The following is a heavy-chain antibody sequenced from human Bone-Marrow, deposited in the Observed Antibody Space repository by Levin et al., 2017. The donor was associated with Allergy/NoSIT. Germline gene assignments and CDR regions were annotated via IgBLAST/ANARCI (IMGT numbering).Heavy chain of an antibody. D-gene: IGHD4-17*01. Sequence: GESLKISCKALGFTFSTYGITWVRQAPGQGLEWMGWISPYNGNTNYARNFLARVTMTTDTSTSTAYMDLRSLRSDDTAGYYCARARSPRLRSAFAFDIWGQGTMVTVSS. CDR1: GFTFSTYG. CDR3: ARARSPRLRSAFAFDI. CDR2: ISPYNGNT. J-gene: IGHJ3*02. V-gene: IGHV1-18*01.